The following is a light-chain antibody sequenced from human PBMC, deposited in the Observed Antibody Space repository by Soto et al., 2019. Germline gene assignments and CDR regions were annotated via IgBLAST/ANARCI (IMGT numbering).Light chain of an antibody. CDR3: QQYNGT. J-gene: IGKJ1*01. V-gene: IGKV1-5*03. Sequence: DIQMTQSPSTLSASVGDRVIITCRASQSIADWLAWYQQKPGKAPKLLIYRAYSLEGGVPSRFSGSGYGAQFSLTISSLQPDDFATYYCQQYNGTFGQGTTVEVK. CDR1: QSIADW. CDR2: RAY.